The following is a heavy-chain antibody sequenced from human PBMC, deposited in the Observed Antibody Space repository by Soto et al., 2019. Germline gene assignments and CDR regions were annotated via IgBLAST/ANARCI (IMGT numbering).Heavy chain of an antibody. V-gene: IGHV1-69*06. J-gene: IGHJ6*02. Sequence: QVQLVQSGAEVKKPGSSVKVSCKASGGTFSSYAISWVRQAPGQGLEWMGGIIPIFGTANYAQKFQGRVTITADKSTSTAYMELSSLRSEDTAVYYRARDHLVQAGSYYYYYGMDVWGQGTTVTVSS. D-gene: IGHD2-8*02. CDR1: GGTFSSYA. CDR2: IIPIFGTA. CDR3: ARDHLVQAGSYYYYYGMDV.